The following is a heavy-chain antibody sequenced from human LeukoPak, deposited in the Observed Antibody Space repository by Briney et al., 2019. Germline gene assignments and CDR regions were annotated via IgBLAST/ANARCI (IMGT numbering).Heavy chain of an antibody. CDR2: ISGSGGST. Sequence: HPGGSLRLSCAASGFTFSSYAMSWVRQAPGKGLEWVSAISGSGGSTYYADSVKGRFTMSRDNSKNTLYLQMNSLRAEDTAVYYCAKALGIAVVPVDYWDQGTLVTVSS. J-gene: IGHJ4*02. D-gene: IGHD2-2*01. CDR1: GFTFSSYA. V-gene: IGHV3-23*01. CDR3: AKALGIAVVPVDY.